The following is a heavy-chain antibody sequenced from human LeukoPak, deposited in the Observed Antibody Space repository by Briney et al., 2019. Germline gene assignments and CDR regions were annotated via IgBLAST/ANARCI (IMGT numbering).Heavy chain of an antibody. CDR2: MNPNSGNT. J-gene: IGHJ4*02. V-gene: IGHV1-8*01. CDR1: GYTSTSYD. CDR3: ARGCSSTSCHSRDFDY. Sequence: ASVKVSCKASGYTSTSYDINWVRQAPGQGLEWMGWMNPNSGNTGYAQKFQGRVTMTRNTSISTAYMELSSLRSEDTAVYYCARGCSSTSCHSRDFDYWGQGTLVAVSS. D-gene: IGHD2-2*01.